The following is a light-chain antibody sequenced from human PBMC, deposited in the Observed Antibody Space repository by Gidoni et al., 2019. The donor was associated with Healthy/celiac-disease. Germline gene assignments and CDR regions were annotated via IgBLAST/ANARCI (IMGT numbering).Light chain of an antibody. J-gene: IGLJ3*02. CDR2: EVS. Sequence: QSALTQSAYVSGSPGQSITISCSGTRRDVGGFNYVSWYQQHPGIDPKLMIYEVSNRPSGFSNRFSSSKSGNTAPLTISGLQAEDEADYYCSSYTSSITLVFGLGTKLTVL. CDR1: RRDVGGFNY. CDR3: SSYTSSITLV. V-gene: IGLV2-14*01.